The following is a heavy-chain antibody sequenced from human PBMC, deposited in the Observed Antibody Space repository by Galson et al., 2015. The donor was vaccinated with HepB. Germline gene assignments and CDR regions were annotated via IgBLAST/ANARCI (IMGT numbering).Heavy chain of an antibody. Sequence: SLRLSCAASGFTFSDSAMTWVRQAPERGLEWVSTLGVSTYSTYYADSVKGRFTISRDNSKHTLYLRMNSLRDDDTALYYCAKARRDFGDGEGRYYSYYLDVWGKGTTVAVSS. CDR2: LGVSTYST. V-gene: IGHV3-23*01. D-gene: IGHD4-17*01. CDR3: AKARRDFGDGEGRYYSYYLDV. J-gene: IGHJ6*03. CDR1: GFTFSDSA.